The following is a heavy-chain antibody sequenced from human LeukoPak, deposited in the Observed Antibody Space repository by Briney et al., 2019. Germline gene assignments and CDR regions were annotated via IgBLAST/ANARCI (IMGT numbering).Heavy chain of an antibody. D-gene: IGHD3-22*01. CDR3: ARKTRTYYYDSSGWFDP. CDR1: GGSFSGYY. Sequence: SETLSLTCAVYGGSFSGYYWSWIRQPPGKGLEWIGEINHSGSTNYNPSLKSRVTISVDTSKNQFSLKLSSVTAADSAVYYCARKTRTYYYDSSGWFDPWGQGTLVTVSS. CDR2: INHSGST. V-gene: IGHV4-34*01. J-gene: IGHJ5*02.